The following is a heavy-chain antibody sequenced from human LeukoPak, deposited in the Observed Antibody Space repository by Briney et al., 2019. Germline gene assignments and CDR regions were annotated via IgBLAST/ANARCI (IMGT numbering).Heavy chain of an antibody. J-gene: IGHJ4*02. CDR1: GGSFSGYY. D-gene: IGHD1-20*01. V-gene: IGHV4-34*01. CDR2: INHSGST. Sequence: SETLSLTCAVYGGSFSGYYWSWIRQSPGKGLEWIGEINHSGSTNYNPSLKSRVTISVDTSKNQISLKMSSVTAADTAMYYCARRITGTTSDSFDYWGQGTLVTVSS. CDR3: ARRITGTTSDSFDY.